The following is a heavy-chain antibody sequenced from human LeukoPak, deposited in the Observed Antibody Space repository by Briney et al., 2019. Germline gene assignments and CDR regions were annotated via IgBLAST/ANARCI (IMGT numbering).Heavy chain of an antibody. Sequence: ASVKVSCKASGYTFTGYYMHWVRQAPGQGLEWMGWINPNSGGTNYAQKFQGRVTMTRDTSITTAYMELSRLRSDDTAVYYCARDLDYYGSGSFFNIWGQGTMVTVSS. D-gene: IGHD3-10*01. CDR2: INPNSGGT. CDR1: GYTFTGYY. CDR3: ARDLDYYGSGSFFNI. V-gene: IGHV1-2*02. J-gene: IGHJ3*02.